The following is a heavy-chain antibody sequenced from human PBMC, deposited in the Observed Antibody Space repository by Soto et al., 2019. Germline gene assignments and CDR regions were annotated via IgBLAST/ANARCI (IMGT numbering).Heavy chain of an antibody. Sequence: PXGTLSLTFTMSGDSVSGDTFVGTGIRQPPGKGLEWIAYISYTGDTNYNPSLKSRVTISIDTSINQFSLTLTSVTTADTAIYFCARIVVGATVDLWGQGSLVTVSS. CDR3: ARIVVGATVDL. D-gene: IGHD1-26*01. CDR2: ISYTGDT. J-gene: IGHJ4*02. CDR1: GDSVSGDTFV. V-gene: IGHV4-61*01.